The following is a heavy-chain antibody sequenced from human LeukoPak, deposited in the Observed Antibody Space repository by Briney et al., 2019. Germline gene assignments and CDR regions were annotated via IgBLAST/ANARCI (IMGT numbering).Heavy chain of an antibody. V-gene: IGHV3-7*01. CDR1: GFTFSSYW. CDR3: ARVGLVLGYYYMDV. CDR2: IKQDGSEK. D-gene: IGHD6-19*01. Sequence: PGGSLRLSCAASGFTFSSYWMSWVRQAPGKGLEWVANIKQDGSEKYYVDSVKGRFTISRDNAKNSLYLQMNSLRAEDTAVYYCARVGLVLGYYYMDVWGKGTTVTISS. J-gene: IGHJ6*03.